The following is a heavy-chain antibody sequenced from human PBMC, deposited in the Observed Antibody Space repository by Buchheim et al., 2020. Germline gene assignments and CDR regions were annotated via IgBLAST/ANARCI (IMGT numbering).Heavy chain of an antibody. CDR3: SRGSTGITGTTPYDY. J-gene: IGHJ4*02. CDR2: IGTAGDT. CDR1: GFTFSSYD. V-gene: IGHV3-13*04. D-gene: IGHD1-7*01. Sequence: EVQLVESGGGLVQPGGSLRLSCAASGFTFSSYDMHWVRQATGKGLEWVSAIGTAGDTYYPVSVKGRFTISRENAKNSLSLHMNSLRALDTAVYYCSRGSTGITGTTPYDYWVQGTL.